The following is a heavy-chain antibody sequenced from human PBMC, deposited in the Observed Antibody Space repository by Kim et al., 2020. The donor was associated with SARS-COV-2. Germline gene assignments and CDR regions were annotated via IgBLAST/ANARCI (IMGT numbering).Heavy chain of an antibody. CDR3: ARDNRFSSSWDGDYFDY. CDR2: TYYRSKWYN. V-gene: IGHV6-1*01. CDR1: GDSVSSNSAA. Sequence: SQTLSLTCAISGDSVSSNSAAWNWIRQSPSRGLEWLGRTYYRSKWYNDYAVSVKSRITINPDTSKNQFSLQLNSVTPEDTAVYYCARDNRFSSSWDGDYFDYWGQGTLVTVSS. J-gene: IGHJ4*02. D-gene: IGHD6-13*01.